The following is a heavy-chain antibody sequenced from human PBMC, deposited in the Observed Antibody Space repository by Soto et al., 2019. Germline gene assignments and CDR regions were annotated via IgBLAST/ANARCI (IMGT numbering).Heavy chain of an antibody. CDR1: GFTFRTYG. V-gene: IGHV3-30*18. D-gene: IGHD3-10*01. CDR3: AKDPPETGYYFDS. J-gene: IGHJ4*02. CDR2: ISYDGSNK. Sequence: TGGSLRLSCAAPGFTFRTYGMHWVRQPPGKGLEWVAFISYDGSNKYYADSVRGRFTISRDNSKNTLYLQMNSLRAEDTAVYYCAKDPPETGYYFDSWGQGTLVTVSS.